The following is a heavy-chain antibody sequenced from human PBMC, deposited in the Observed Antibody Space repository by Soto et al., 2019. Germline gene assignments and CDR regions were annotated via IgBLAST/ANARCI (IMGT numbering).Heavy chain of an antibody. CDR1: GFTFSSYA. CDR2: ISGAGGNT. J-gene: IGHJ4*02. CDR3: VKAVYLLDFDY. Sequence: GGSLRLSCAASGFTFSSYAMTWVRQAPGKGLEWVSTISGAGGNTYYADSVKGRFTISRDNSKNTVYLQMNSLRAEDTAVYYCVKAVYLLDFDYWGQGTLVTVSS. V-gene: IGHV3-23*01. D-gene: IGHD1-20*01.